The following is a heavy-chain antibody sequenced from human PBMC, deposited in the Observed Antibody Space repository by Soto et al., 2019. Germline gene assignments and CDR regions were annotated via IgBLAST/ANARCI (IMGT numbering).Heavy chain of an antibody. J-gene: IGHJ5*02. D-gene: IGHD3-9*01. CDR3: SSDASDWFFP. Sequence: GGSLRLSCAANGFTFGASDLQCVRQASGKGLEWLGRIGSKGETYATTYAASVKGRFTISRDDSKKTAYLQMNNLESEDTAVSYFSSDASDWFFPWCRGT. CDR1: GFTFGASD. V-gene: IGHV3-73*01. CDR2: IGSKGETYAT.